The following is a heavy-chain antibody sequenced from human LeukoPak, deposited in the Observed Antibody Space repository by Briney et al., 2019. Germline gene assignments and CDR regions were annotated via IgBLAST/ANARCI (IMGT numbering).Heavy chain of an antibody. CDR3: ARAYSGYDFWPLDY. D-gene: IGHD3-3*01. CDR2: ISHDGSNK. J-gene: IGHJ4*02. Sequence: PGGSLRLSCAASGFTFSSYAMHWVRQAPGKGLEWVAVISHDGSNKYYADSVKGRFTIPRDNSKNTLYLQMNSLRAEDTAVYYCARAYSGYDFWPLDYWGQGTLVTVSS. V-gene: IGHV3-30*01. CDR1: GFTFSSYA.